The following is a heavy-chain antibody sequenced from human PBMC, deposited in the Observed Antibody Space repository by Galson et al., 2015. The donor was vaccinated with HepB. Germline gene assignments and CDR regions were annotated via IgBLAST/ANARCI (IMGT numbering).Heavy chain of an antibody. Sequence: SLRLSCAASGFTFSSYAMSWVRQTPGKGLEWVSAISGSGGSTYYADSVKGRFTISRDNSKSTLYLQMNSLRAEDTAVYSCAKGEGGCSTTTCYGYYYYYMDVWGKGTTVTVSS. D-gene: IGHD2-2*01. CDR3: AKGEGGCSTTTCYGYYYYYMDV. CDR1: GFTFSSYA. CDR2: ISGSGGST. V-gene: IGHV3-23*01. J-gene: IGHJ6*03.